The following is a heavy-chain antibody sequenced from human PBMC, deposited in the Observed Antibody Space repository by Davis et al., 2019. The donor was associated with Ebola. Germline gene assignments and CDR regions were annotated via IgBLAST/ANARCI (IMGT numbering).Heavy chain of an antibody. Sequence: ASVKVSCKASGYTFTSYGISWVRQAPGQGLEWMGWISAYNGNTDYAQKLQGRGTVTADTSINTVYLELSDLRSEDTAVYYCARDDKVMHFDYWGQGTLVTVSS. CDR3: ARDDKVMHFDY. CDR2: ISAYNGNT. V-gene: IGHV1-18*01. J-gene: IGHJ4*02. CDR1: GYTFTSYG. D-gene: IGHD3-22*01.